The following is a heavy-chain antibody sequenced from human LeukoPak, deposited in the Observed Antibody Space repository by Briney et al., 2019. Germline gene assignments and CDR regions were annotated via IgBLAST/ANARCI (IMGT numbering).Heavy chain of an antibody. V-gene: IGHV4-61*02. J-gene: IGHJ4*02. CDR1: GDSISSGDHY. CDR3: ASGLRSTGRSGNYFDY. CDR2: IYASGRT. Sequence: PSQTLSLTCTVPGDSISSGDHYWTWIRPPAGKGLEWIGRIYASGRTVHNPSLKSRITISSDPSKNHFSLELSSVTAADTAIYFCASGLRSTGRSGNYFDYWGPGTLVAVSS. D-gene: IGHD4-17*01.